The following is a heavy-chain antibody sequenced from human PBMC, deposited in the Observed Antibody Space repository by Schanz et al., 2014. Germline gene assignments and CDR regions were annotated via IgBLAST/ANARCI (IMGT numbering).Heavy chain of an antibody. D-gene: IGHD1-1*01. Sequence: QVQLQESGPGLVKPSQTLSLTCTVSGGSISSGGYYWSWIRQHPGKGLEWIGYISYSGTTYYNPSLKSRLSMSVDRSQNQFSLSLSSVTAADTAVYYCARGNVVQTSPKFDPWDQGTLVTVSS. CDR1: GGSISSGGYY. CDR3: ARGNVVQTSPKFDP. V-gene: IGHV4-31*03. CDR2: ISYSGTT. J-gene: IGHJ5*02.